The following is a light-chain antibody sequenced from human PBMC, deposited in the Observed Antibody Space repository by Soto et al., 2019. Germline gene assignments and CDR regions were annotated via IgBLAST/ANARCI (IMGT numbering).Light chain of an antibody. CDR2: DVT. CDR3: CSYAGSYTFV. CDR1: SSDVGVYNY. V-gene: IGLV2-11*01. Sequence: QSALTQPRSVSGSPGQSVTISCTGTSSDVGVYNYVSWYQQHPGKAPKLMICDVTKRPSGVPDRFSGSKSANTASLTISGLQAEDAAEYYCCSYAGSYTFVFGTGPKATVL. J-gene: IGLJ1*01.